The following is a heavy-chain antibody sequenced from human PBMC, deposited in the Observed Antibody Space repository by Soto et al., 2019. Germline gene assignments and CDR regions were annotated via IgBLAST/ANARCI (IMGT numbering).Heavy chain of an antibody. J-gene: IGHJ5*01. CDR1: GFTFSSYA. D-gene: IGHD3-10*01. CDR3: AKMVRGVIITAGFDS. Sequence: EVQLLESGGGLVQPGGSLRLSCAASGFTFSSYAMSWVRQAPGKGLEWVSAISGSGGSTYYADSVKGRFTISRDNSKNTLYLQMNRLRAVDTAVYYCAKMVRGVIITAGFDSWGQGTLVTVSS. V-gene: IGHV3-23*01. CDR2: ISGSGGST.